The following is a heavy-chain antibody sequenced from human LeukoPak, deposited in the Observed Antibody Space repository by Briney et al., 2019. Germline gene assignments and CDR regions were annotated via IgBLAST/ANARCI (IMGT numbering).Heavy chain of an antibody. D-gene: IGHD3-9*01. CDR3: AADQRYAFDY. Sequence: GGSLRLSCATSGFSFTDYPMNWVRQAPGKGLEWISNIRTTAEGAKYAYYADSVKGRVTISRDDGKNTLYLHMNSLRDDDTVVFYGAADQRYAFDYWGQGILVTVSS. V-gene: IGHV3-48*02. CDR2: IRTTAEGAKYA. J-gene: IGHJ4*02. CDR1: GFSFTDYP.